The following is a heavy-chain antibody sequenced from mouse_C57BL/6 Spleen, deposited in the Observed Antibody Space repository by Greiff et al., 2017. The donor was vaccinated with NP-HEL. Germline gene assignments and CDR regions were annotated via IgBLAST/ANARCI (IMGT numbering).Heavy chain of an antibody. J-gene: IGHJ2*01. CDR1: GFTFSSYA. CDR2: ISDVGSYT. D-gene: IGHD2-12*01. V-gene: IGHV5-4*01. Sequence: DVMLVESGGGLVKPGGSLKLSCAASGFTFSSYAMSWVRQTPEKRLEWVATISDVGSYTYYPDNVKGRFTISRDNAKNNLYLQMSHLKSEDTAMYYCARDLRRWGQGTTLTVSS. CDR3: ARDLRR.